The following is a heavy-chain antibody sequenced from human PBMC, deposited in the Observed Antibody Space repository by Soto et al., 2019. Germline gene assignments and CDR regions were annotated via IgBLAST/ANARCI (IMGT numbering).Heavy chain of an antibody. V-gene: IGHV3-30*18. CDR1: GFTFSSYG. D-gene: IGHD5-12*01. CDR2: MSSDGSNK. CDR3: AKDRGGYTGYDYRNFAMDV. Sequence: ESGGGVVQPGRSLRLSCVVSGFTFSSYGMHWVRQAPGKGLEWVAVMSSDGSNKYYADSVKGRFTISRDNARNTLYLLMNSLRAEDSAVYYCAKDRGGYTGYDYRNFAMDVWGQGTTVTVSS. J-gene: IGHJ6*02.